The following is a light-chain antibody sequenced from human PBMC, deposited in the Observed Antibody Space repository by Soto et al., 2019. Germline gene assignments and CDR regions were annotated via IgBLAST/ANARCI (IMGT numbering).Light chain of an antibody. CDR2: TAS. CDR1: QGISRY. Sequence: DIQLTQSPSFLSASVGDRVIITCRASQGISRYLAWYQQEPGKAPNLLIHTASTLQSGVPSRFSGSGSGTEFTLTIISPQPEDFGTYYCQHRHSYPITFGQGTRLEIK. CDR3: QHRHSYPIT. V-gene: IGKV1-9*01. J-gene: IGKJ5*01.